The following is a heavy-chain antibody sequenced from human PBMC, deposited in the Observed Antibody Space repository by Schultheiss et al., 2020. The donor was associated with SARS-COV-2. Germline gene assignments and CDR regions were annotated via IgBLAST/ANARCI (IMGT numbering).Heavy chain of an antibody. D-gene: IGHD2-2*01. Sequence: GGSLRLSCAASGFTFSSYSMNWVRQAPGKGLEWVSYISSSSSTIYYADSVKGRFTISRDNAKNSLYLQMNSLRAEDTAVYYCARSSGVPAALFDYWGQGTLVTVSS. V-gene: IGHV3-48*01. CDR2: ISSSSSTI. J-gene: IGHJ4*02. CDR1: GFTFSSYS. CDR3: ARSSGVPAALFDY.